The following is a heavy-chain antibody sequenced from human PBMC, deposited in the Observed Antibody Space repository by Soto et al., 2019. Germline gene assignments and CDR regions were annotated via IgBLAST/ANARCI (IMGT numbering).Heavy chain of an antibody. CDR2: ISGSGGST. D-gene: IGHD2-8*01. J-gene: IGHJ6*02. CDR1: GFTFSSYA. CDR3: AKDLGDIVLMVYAIKRYYGMDV. V-gene: IGHV3-23*01. Sequence: GALRLSCAASGFTFSSYAMSWVRQAPGKGLEWVSAISGSGGSTYYADSVKGRFTISRDNSKNTLYLQMNSLRAEDTAVYYCAKDLGDIVLMVYAIKRYYGMDVWGQGTTVTVSS.